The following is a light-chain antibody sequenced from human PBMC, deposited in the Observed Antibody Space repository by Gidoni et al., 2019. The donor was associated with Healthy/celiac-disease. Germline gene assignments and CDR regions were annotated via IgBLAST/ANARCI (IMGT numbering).Light chain of an antibody. Sequence: EIVLRQSPATLSLSPGERATLSCRASHSVSSYVACYPQKPAHAPRLLIYVASNRATGIPARFSGSASGTDSTLTISILDPEDFAIYYCQHRSNWATFGGGTKVEIK. CDR3: QHRSNWAT. CDR2: VAS. J-gene: IGKJ4*01. CDR1: HSVSSY. V-gene: IGKV3-11*01.